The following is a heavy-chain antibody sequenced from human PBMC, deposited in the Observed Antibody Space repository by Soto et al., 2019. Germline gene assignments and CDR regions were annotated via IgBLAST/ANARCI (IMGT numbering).Heavy chain of an antibody. V-gene: IGHV4-30-4*01. Sequence: QVQLQESGPGLVKPSQTLSLTCTVSGGSISSGDYYWSWIRQPPGKGLEWIGYIYYSGSTYYNPSLKSRVTISVDTSKNQYSLKLSSVTAADTAVYYCARVYYDSSGYYYYFDYWGQGTLVTVSS. D-gene: IGHD3-22*01. CDR2: IYYSGST. CDR3: ARVYYDSSGYYYYFDY. J-gene: IGHJ4*02. CDR1: GGSISSGDYY.